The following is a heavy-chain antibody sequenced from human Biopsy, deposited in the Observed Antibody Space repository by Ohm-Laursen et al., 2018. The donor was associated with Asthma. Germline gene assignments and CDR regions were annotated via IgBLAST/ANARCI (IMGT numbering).Heavy chain of an antibody. CDR1: GFAVSRDH. Sequence: LSCAASGFAVSRDHMLWVRQAPGKGLEWVSVIYSGGTSHTADSVRGRFTISRDYSKNTLYLQMHSLRAEDTAVYYCARGDSSNWSHYYFDYWGQGTLVTVSS. D-gene: IGHD3-22*01. V-gene: IGHV3-53*01. J-gene: IGHJ4*02. CDR2: IYSGGTS. CDR3: ARGDSSNWSHYYFDY.